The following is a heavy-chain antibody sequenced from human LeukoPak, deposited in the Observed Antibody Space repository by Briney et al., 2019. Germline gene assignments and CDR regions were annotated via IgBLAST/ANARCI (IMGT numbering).Heavy chain of an antibody. D-gene: IGHD1-1*01. J-gene: IGHJ4*02. CDR1: GYSFTYYW. CDR3: ARQDGNSKYYFDY. Sequence: GESLKISCKGSGYSFTYYWIGWVRQMPGKGLEWMGIIYPGDSDTRYRPSFQGQVTISVYKSISTAYLQWSSLKASDTAMYYCARQDGNSKYYFDYWGQGTLVTVSS. CDR2: IYPGDSDT. V-gene: IGHV5-51*01.